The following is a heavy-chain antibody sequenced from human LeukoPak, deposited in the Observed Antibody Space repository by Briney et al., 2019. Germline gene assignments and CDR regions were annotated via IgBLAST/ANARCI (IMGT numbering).Heavy chain of an antibody. V-gene: IGHV3-23*01. CDR1: GFTFSSFG. D-gene: IGHD3-10*01. Sequence: GGSLRLSCAASGFTFSSFGMTWVRQAPGKGLEWVSAITFSGSSTYYADSVKGRFTISRDNSKNTLYLQMNSLRAEDTAVYYCARGGVRGINWGQGTLVTVSS. J-gene: IGHJ4*02. CDR3: ARGGVRGIN. CDR2: ITFSGSST.